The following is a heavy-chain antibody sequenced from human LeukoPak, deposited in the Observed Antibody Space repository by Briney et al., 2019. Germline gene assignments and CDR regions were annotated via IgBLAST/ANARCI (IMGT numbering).Heavy chain of an antibody. D-gene: IGHD2-2*01. V-gene: IGHV3-23*01. CDR1: GITLSNYG. J-gene: IGHJ4*02. CDR2: ISGSGGST. CDR3: TRLSTSLDYFDY. Sequence: PGGSLRLSCAVSGITLSNYGMSWVRQAPGKGLEWVAGISGSGGSTNYADSVKGRFTISRDNPKNTLYLQLNSLRAEDTAVYYCTRLSTSLDYFDYWGQGTLVTVSS.